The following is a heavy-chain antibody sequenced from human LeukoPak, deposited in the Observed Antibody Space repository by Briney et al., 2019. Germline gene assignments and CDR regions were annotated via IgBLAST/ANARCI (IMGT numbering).Heavy chain of an antibody. CDR3: ATAEWEYFYFDS. CDR1: GDSITSGGYY. J-gene: IGHJ4*02. CDR2: IYKTGST. D-gene: IGHD1-26*01. Sequence: NPSETLSLTCTVSGDSITSGGYYWSWIRQRPGKGLEWIGYIYKTGSTYYNPSLKSRVTMSVDTSRNQFSLKVNSVTAADTAVYFCATAEWEYFYFDSWGQGALVAVSS. V-gene: IGHV4-31*03.